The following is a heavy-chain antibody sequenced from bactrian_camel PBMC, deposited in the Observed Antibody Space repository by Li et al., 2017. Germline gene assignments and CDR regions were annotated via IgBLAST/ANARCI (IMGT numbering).Heavy chain of an antibody. CDR2: ISRGGGAT. CDR3: VVDGPPKCFRVAPFSDY. D-gene: IGHD1*01. CDR1: GSIYSRTC. V-gene: IGHV3S40*01. Sequence: DVQLVESGGGSVQAGGSLRLSCAASGSIYSRTCMGWFRQLPGKEREAVAAISRGGGATYCPEFVKGRFTISEDNAKNAVYLQMDNLQPEDTALYHCVVDGPPKCFRVAPFSDYWGQGTQVTVS. J-gene: IGHJ4*01.